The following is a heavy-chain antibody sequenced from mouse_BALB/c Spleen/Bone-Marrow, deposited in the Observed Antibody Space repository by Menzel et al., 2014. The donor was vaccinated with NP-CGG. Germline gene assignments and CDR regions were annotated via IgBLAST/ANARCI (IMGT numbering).Heavy chain of an antibody. CDR2: INPSNGGT. V-gene: IGHV1S81*02. CDR3: TRSNYGYWYFDV. J-gene: IGHJ1*01. D-gene: IGHD1-1*01. Sequence: QVQLQHSGAEPVKPGASVKLSCKASGYFFTNYYMYWVKRRPGQGLEWIGEINPSNGGTNFNEKFKNKATLTVDKSSSTAYMQLSSLTSEDSAVYYCTRSNYGYWYFDVWGAGTTVTVSS. CDR1: GYFFTNYY.